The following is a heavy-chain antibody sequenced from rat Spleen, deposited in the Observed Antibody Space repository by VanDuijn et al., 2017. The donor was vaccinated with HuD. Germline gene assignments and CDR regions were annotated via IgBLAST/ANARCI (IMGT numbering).Heavy chain of an antibody. CDR2: ISYDGDST. D-gene: IGHD5-1*01. J-gene: IGHJ2*01. CDR1: GFTFSNYG. CDR3: TREDWVFDY. Sequence: EVQLVETGGGLVQPGRSMKLSCAASGFTFSNYGMAWVRQAPKKGLEWVAYISYDGDSTYYRDSVRGRFTISRDNAKSTLYLQMKSLRSEETATYYCTREDWVFDYWGQGVMVTVSS. V-gene: IGHV5-27*01.